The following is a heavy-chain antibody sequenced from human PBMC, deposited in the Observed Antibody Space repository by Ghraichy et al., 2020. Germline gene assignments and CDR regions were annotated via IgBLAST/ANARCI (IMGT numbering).Heavy chain of an antibody. CDR1: GFTFSSYG. Sequence: GGSLRLSCAASGFTFSSYGMHWVRQAPGKGLEWVAVIWYDGSNKYYADSVKGRFTISRDNSKNTLYLQMNSLRAEDTAVYYCARDRVATIGYYYYGMDVWGQGTTVTVSS. D-gene: IGHD5-24*01. V-gene: IGHV3-33*01. J-gene: IGHJ6*02. CDR3: ARDRVATIGYYYYGMDV. CDR2: IWYDGSNK.